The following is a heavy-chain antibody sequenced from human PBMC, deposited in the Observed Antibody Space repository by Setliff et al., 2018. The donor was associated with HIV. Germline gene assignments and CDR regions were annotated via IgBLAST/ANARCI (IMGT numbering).Heavy chain of an antibody. CDR1: GGTFSSYA. J-gene: IGHJ4*01. Sequence: SVKVSCKPSGGTFSSYAVSWVRQAPGQGLEWMGGIIPAFGTANYAQKFQGRVTITTDESTSTAYVELSGLRSEDTAVYFCARDGLLVAGIRFDYWGQGTLVTVSS. CDR3: ARDGLLVAGIRFDY. V-gene: IGHV1-69*05. CDR2: IIPAFGTA. D-gene: IGHD6-19*01.